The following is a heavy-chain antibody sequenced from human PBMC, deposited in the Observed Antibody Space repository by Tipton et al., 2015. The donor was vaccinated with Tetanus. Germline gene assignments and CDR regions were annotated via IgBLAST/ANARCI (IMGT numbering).Heavy chain of an antibody. CDR3: ARDPRNGIAAAAWFDP. V-gene: IGHV1-18*01. D-gene: IGHD6-13*01. Sequence: QVQLVQSGPEVKKPGASVKVSCKASGYTFTSYGISWVRQAPGQGLEWMGWISAYNGNTNYAQKLQGRVTMTTDTSTSTAYMELRSLRSDATAVYYCARDPRNGIAAAAWFDPWGQGTLVTVSS. CDR1: GYTFTSYG. CDR2: ISAYNGNT. J-gene: IGHJ5*02.